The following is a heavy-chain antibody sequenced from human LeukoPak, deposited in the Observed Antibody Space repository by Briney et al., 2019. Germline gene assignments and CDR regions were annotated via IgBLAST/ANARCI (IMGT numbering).Heavy chain of an antibody. J-gene: IGHJ6*03. CDR1: GGSISSSSYY. CDR3: ARGQRELGLRYFDWSVRGPYYYMDV. V-gene: IGHV4-61*02. D-gene: IGHD3-9*01. CDR2: INISGST. Sequence: SETLSLTCTVSGGSISSSSYYWSWIRQPAGKGLEWIGRINISGSTNYNPSLKSRVTISVDTSKNQFSLKLSSVTAADTAVYYCARGQRELGLRYFDWSVRGPYYYMDVWGKGTTVTVSS.